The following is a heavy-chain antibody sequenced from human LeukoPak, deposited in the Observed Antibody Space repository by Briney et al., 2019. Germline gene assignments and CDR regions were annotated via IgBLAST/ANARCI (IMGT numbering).Heavy chain of an antibody. D-gene: IGHD3-10*01. V-gene: IGHV1-2*02. CDR3: AVYGSGSYYKGYYFDY. CDR2: INPNSGGT. CDR1: GYTFTSYY. Sequence: GASVKVSCKASGYTFTSYYMHWVRQAPGQGLEWMGWINPNSGGTNYAQKFQGRVTMTRDTSISTAYMELSRLRSDDTAVYYCAVYGSGSYYKGYYFDYWGQGTLVTVSS. J-gene: IGHJ4*02.